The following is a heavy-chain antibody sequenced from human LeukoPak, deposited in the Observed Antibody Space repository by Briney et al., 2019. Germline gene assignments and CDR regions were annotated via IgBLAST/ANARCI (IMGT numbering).Heavy chain of an antibody. Sequence: GESLQISCKGSGYSFTSYWIGWVRQMPGKGLEWRGIIYPGDSDTRYGPSFEGQVTISADKSISTAYLQWSSLKASGTAMYYCASTSSWRYYYMDVWGKGTTVTISS. J-gene: IGHJ6*03. D-gene: IGHD6-13*01. CDR2: IYPGDSDT. V-gene: IGHV5-51*01. CDR3: ASTSSWRYYYMDV. CDR1: GYSFTSYW.